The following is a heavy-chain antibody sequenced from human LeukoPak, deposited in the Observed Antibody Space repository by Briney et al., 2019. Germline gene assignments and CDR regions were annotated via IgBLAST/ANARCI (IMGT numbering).Heavy chain of an antibody. CDR1: GFTFSGSW. D-gene: IGHD3-10*01. Sequence: TGGSLRLSCAASGFTFSGSWMSWVRQAPGKGLEGVASSNKDGSEKNYVDSLKGRFTISRDNAKNSLYLQMNSLRAEDTAVYYCTRFKLSVVRGIISQPLAYWGQGTLVTVSS. CDR2: SNKDGSEK. V-gene: IGHV3-7*03. CDR3: TRFKLSVVRGIISQPLAY. J-gene: IGHJ4*02.